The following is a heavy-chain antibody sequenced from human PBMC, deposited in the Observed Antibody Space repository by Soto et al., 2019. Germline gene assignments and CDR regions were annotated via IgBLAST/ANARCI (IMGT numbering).Heavy chain of an antibody. V-gene: IGHV3-33*01. J-gene: IGHJ4*02. CDR1: GFTFSSYG. CDR2: IWYDGSNK. CDR3: ARDHYGSGSYFDY. D-gene: IGHD3-10*01. Sequence: QVQLVESGGGVVQPGRSLRLSCAASGFTFSSYGMHWVRQAPGKGLEWVAVIWYDGSNKYYADSVKGRFTISRDNSKNTLYLQMNSLRAEDTAVYYCARDHYGSGSYFDYWGQGTLVTVSS.